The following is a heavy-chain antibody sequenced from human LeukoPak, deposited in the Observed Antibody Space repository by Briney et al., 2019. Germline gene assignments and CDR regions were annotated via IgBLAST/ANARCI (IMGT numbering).Heavy chain of an antibody. J-gene: IGHJ3*02. CDR2: INHSGST. D-gene: IGHD5-18*01. V-gene: IGHV4-34*01. Sequence: PSETLSLTCAVYGGSFSGYYWSWIRQPPGKGLEWIGEINHSGSTNYNPSLTSRVTVSVDTSKNQFSLKLSSVTAADTAVYYCARGKIQLWLPHAFDIWGQGTMVTVSS. CDR3: ARGKIQLWLPHAFDI. CDR1: GGSFSGYY.